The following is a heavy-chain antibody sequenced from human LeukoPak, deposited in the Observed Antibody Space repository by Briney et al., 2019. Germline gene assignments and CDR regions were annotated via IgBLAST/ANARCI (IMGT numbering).Heavy chain of an antibody. J-gene: IGHJ5*02. CDR2: INSDGSST. CDR3: ALGGHDSGNYHPGWLDP. V-gene: IGHV3-74*01. D-gene: IGHD4-11*01. CDR1: GFTFSNYW. Sequence: GGSLRLSCAASGFTFSNYWMYWVRHAPGKGLVWVSRINSDGSSTSYADSVKGRFTISRDNAKNTLYLQVNSLRAEDTAVYYCALGGHDSGNYHPGWLDPWGQGTLVTVSP.